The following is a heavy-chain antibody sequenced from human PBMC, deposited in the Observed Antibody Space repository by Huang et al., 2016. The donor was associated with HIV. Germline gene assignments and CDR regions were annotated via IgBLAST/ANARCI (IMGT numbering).Heavy chain of an antibody. Sequence: QVQLKQWGAGLLKPSDTLSPTCAVYGGAFRGSSWTWIRQFPEKGLEWMGDINHNGQIIDNPSPGARFTISTDTSKNHFSLHLPSVTAADTALYYCARGFNYYASDNLGVYYFDSWGLGTLVTVSP. D-gene: IGHD3-10*01. CDR3: ARGFNYYASDNLGVYYFDS. CDR1: GGAFRGSS. J-gene: IGHJ4*02. V-gene: IGHV4-34*02. CDR2: INHNGQI.